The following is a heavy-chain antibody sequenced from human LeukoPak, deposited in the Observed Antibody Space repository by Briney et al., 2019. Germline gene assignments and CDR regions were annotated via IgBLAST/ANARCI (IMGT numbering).Heavy chain of an antibody. J-gene: IGHJ4*02. V-gene: IGHV3-21*03. CDR2: ISNSDSFI. CDR1: GFTFSSYS. Sequence: GGSLRLSCAASGFTFSSYSMNWVRQAPGKGLEWVSSISNSDSFIYYADSVKGRFTISRDNTKNSLYLQMNSLKTEDTAVYYCTRPRSQGYGDQYYFDYWGQGTLVTVSS. D-gene: IGHD4-17*01. CDR3: TRPRSQGYGDQYYFDY.